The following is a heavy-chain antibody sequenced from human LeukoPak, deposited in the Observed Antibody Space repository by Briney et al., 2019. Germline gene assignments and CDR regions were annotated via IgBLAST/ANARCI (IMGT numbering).Heavy chain of an antibody. CDR1: GFTFSSYS. Sequence: KTGGSLRLSCAASGFTFSSYSMNWVRQAPGKGLEWVSSISSSSSYIYYADSVKGRFTISRDNAKNSLYLQMNSLRAEDTAVYYCARDLNPDAFDIWGQGTMVTVSS. D-gene: IGHD1-14*01. J-gene: IGHJ3*02. CDR2: ISSSSSYI. V-gene: IGHV3-21*01. CDR3: ARDLNPDAFDI.